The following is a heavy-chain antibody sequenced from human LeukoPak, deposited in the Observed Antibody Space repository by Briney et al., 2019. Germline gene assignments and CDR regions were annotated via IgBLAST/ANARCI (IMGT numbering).Heavy chain of an antibody. CDR2: IFPHDSDT. Sequence: AGESLKISCQGSGYGFSSYWIGWVRQMPGKGLEWMGVIFPHDSDTTYSPSFQGQISFSADRSTNTAYLQWHSLKASDTAIYYCARRPAGRAGFDLWGQGTLVIVSA. D-gene: IGHD6-13*01. CDR3: ARRPAGRAGFDL. J-gene: IGHJ3*01. V-gene: IGHV5-51*01. CDR1: GYGFSSYW.